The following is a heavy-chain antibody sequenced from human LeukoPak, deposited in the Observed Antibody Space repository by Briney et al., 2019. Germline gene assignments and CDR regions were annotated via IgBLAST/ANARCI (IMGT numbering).Heavy chain of an antibody. CDR2: ISGSGDRT. CDR1: GFTFSDYY. CDR3: AKEGSNWNVDY. J-gene: IGHJ4*02. V-gene: IGHV3-23*01. D-gene: IGHD1-1*01. Sequence: GGSLRLSCEASGFTFSDYYMSWVRQAPGKGLEWVSTISGSGDRTYYGESVKGRFTISRDESKNTLYLQMNSLRAEDTAVYYCAKEGSNWNVDYWGQGTLVTVSS.